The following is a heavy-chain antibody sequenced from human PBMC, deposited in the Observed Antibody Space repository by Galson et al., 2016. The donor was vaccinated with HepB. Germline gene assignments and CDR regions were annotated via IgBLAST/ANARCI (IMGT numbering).Heavy chain of an antibody. D-gene: IGHD1-1*01. CDR2: INAGNGNT. CDR3: ARRLSVPTASYGLDV. CDR1: GYTFTRYS. V-gene: IGHV1-3*01. Sequence: SVKVSCKASGYTFTRYSIHWVRQAPGQRLEWMGWINAGNGNTKFSQKFQGRVTITRDTSATTAYMELSSLRSEDTAVYYCARRLSVPTASYGLDVWGQGTTVTVSS. J-gene: IGHJ6*02.